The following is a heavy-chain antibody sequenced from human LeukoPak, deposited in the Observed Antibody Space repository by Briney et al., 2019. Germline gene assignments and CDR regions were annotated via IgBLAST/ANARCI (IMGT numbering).Heavy chain of an antibody. CDR2: ISGSGGST. CDR3: AKDRQHLDY. CDR1: GFTVSSNY. J-gene: IGHJ4*02. V-gene: IGHV3-23*01. Sequence: GGSLRLSCAASGFTVSSNYMSWVRQAPGKGLEWVSAISGSGGSTYYADSVKGRSTISRDNSKNTLYLQMNSLRAEDTAVYYCAKDRQHLDYWGQGTLVTVSS.